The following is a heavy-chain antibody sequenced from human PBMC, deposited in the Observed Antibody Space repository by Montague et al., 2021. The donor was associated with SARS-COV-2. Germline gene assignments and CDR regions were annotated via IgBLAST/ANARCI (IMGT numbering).Heavy chain of an antibody. D-gene: IGHD3-10*01. Sequence: SLRLSCAASGFTFSNYAMHWVRQAPGKGLEWVAVISYDRSNKYYADSVKGRFTISRDNSKNTLYLQMNSLRAEDTAVYYCARDTIYGSGSAGFDPWGQGTLVTVSS. V-gene: IGHV3-30-3*01. CDR3: ARDTIYGSGSAGFDP. CDR2: ISYDRSNK. CDR1: GFTFSNYA. J-gene: IGHJ5*02.